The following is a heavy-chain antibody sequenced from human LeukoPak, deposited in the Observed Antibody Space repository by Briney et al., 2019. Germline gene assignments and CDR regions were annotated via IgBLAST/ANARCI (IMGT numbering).Heavy chain of an antibody. CDR1: GGSISSGGYY. J-gene: IGHJ4*02. V-gene: IGHV4-31*03. D-gene: IGHD3-22*01. CDR2: IYYSGST. CDR3: ARGGYYGSSGYYPPGY. Sequence: SETLSLTCTVSGGSISSGGYYWSWIRQHPGKGLEWIGYIYYSGSTYYNPSLKSRVTISVDTSKNQFSLKLSSVTAADTAVYYCARGGYYGSSGYYPPGYWGQGTLVTVSS.